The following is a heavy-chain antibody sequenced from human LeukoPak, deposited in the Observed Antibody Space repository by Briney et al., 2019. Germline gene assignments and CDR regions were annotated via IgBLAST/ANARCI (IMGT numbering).Heavy chain of an antibody. Sequence: GVSVRLLCGAWRLPFRRYGMQGARQAPGRALEWVTDIWYDGSNKYYADSVKVRFTISRDNSKNTLYLQMNSRRAEDTAVYYCARDRYCSSTSWYITIDSWGQGTLVTVSS. D-gene: IGHD2-2*02. J-gene: IGHJ4*02. CDR2: IWYDGSNK. CDR3: ARDRYCSSTSWYITIDS. CDR1: RLPFRRYG. V-gene: IGHV3-33*08.